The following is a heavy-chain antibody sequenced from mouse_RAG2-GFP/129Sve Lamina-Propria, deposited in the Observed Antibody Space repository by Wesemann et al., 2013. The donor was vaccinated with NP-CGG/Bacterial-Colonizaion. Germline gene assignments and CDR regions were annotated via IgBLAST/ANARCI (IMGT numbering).Heavy chain of an antibody. V-gene: IGHV1-12*01. J-gene: IGHJ4*01. D-gene: IGHD4-1*01. CDR2: GNGAT. Sequence: GNGATSYNQKFKGKATLTVDKSSSTAYMQLSSLTSEDSAVYFCVRGWDGNAMDYWGQGTSVTVSS. CDR3: VRGWDGNAMDY.